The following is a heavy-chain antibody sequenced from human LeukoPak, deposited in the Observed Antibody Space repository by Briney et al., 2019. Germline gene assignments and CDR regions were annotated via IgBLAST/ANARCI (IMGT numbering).Heavy chain of an antibody. D-gene: IGHD6-13*01. J-gene: IGHJ3*02. CDR2: IYSGGST. Sequence: GGSLRLSCAASGFTVSSNYMSWVRQAPGKGLEWVSVIYSGGSTYYADSVKGRFTISRDNSKNTLYLQMNSLRAEDTAVYYCARDDQQLLDAFDIWGQGTMVTVSS. CDR3: ARDDQQLLDAFDI. CDR1: GFTVSSNY. V-gene: IGHV3-66*01.